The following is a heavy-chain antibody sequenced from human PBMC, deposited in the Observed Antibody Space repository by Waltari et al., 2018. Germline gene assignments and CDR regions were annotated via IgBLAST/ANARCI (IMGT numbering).Heavy chain of an antibody. D-gene: IGHD2-8*01. Sequence: EVQLVESGGGLVQPGGSLRLSCAASGFAFSSYAMGWVRQAPGKGLDWVSTISGSGGNTYYADSVKGRFTISRDKSKNTLYLQMNSLRAEDTAVYYCAKGGRFCTSDVCYRYFDPWGQGTLVTVSS. CDR2: ISGSGGNT. CDR3: AKGGRFCTSDVCYRYFDP. V-gene: IGHV3-23*04. CDR1: GFAFSSYA. J-gene: IGHJ5*02.